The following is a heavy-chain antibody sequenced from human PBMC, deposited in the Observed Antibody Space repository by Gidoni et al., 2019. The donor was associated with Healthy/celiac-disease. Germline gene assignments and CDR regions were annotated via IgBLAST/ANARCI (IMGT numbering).Heavy chain of an antibody. D-gene: IGHD2-15*01. CDR3: AKDGGVGVVVVAATPYYFDY. V-gene: IGHV3-23*01. Sequence: EVQLLESGGGLVQPGGSLRLSCAASGFTFSSYAMLWVRQAPGKGLEWVSAISGSGGSTYYADSVKGRFTISRDNSKNTLYLQMNSLRAEDTAVYYCAKDGGVGVVVVAATPYYFDYWGQGTLVTVSS. CDR2: ISGSGGST. CDR1: GFTFSSYA. J-gene: IGHJ4*02.